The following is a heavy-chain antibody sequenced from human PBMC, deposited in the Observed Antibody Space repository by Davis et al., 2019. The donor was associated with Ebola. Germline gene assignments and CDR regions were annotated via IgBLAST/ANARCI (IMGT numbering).Heavy chain of an antibody. CDR1: GYTFTGYY. CDR3: ARGGFSMMVVPRDYFHGLDV. V-gene: IGHV1-2*06. CDR2: INPNSGGT. J-gene: IGHJ6*02. Sequence: AASVTVSCKASGYTFTGYYMHWVRQAPGQGLEWMGRINPNSGGTNYAQKFQGRVTMTRDTSISTAYMELSRLRSDDTAVYFCARGGFSMMVVPRDYFHGLDVWGQGTTVTVSS. D-gene: IGHD3-22*01.